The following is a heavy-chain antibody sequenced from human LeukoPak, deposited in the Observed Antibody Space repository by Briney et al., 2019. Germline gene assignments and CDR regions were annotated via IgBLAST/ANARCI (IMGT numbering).Heavy chain of an antibody. D-gene: IGHD1-1*01. CDR3: AKGLRGTPVDY. Sequence: PGGSLRLSCAASGFTFSNYVMSWVRQAPGKGLEWVSAISGGGGSTYYADSVKGRFTISRDNSKNTLYLQMNSLRAEDTAAYYCAKGLRGTPVDYWGQGTLVTVSS. J-gene: IGHJ4*02. CDR2: ISGGGGST. CDR1: GFTFSNYV. V-gene: IGHV3-23*01.